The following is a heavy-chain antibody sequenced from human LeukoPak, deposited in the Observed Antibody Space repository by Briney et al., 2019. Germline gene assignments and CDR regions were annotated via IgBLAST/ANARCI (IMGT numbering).Heavy chain of an antibody. Sequence: PGGSLRLTCAAYGLIFSGYGMNWVRQAPGKGLEWVALIAHDESTIHYADSVKGRFTISRDNSKNTLYLQMNSLRAEDTAVYYCAKDMGGSGSRCLGMDVWGQGTTVTVSS. CDR3: AKDMGGSGSRCLGMDV. V-gene: IGHV3-30*18. CDR1: GLIFSGYG. CDR2: IAHDESTI. J-gene: IGHJ6*02. D-gene: IGHD3-10*01.